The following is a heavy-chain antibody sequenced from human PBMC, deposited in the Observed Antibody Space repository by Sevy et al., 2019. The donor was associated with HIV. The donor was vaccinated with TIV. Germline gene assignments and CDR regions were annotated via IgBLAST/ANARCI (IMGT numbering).Heavy chain of an antibody. CDR2: IRGSGNTI. V-gene: IGHV3-48*03. CDR1: GITFSSNE. D-gene: IGHD2-15*01. Sequence: GGSLRLSCAASGITFSSNEINWVRQAPGKGLEWVSYIRGSGNTIYYADSVKGRFTISRDNAKNSLYLQMNSLRAEDTAVYYCARGIWMQLHAFDIWGQGTMVTVSS. CDR3: ARGIWMQLHAFDI. J-gene: IGHJ3*02.